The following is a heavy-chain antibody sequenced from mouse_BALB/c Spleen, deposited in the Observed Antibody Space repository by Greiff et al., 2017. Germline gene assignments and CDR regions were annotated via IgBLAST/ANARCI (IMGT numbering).Heavy chain of an antibody. CDR3: NAAYRYDPFAY. CDR2: IDPENGDT. V-gene: IGHV14-4*02. Sequence: EVKLMESGAELVRSGASVKLSCTASGFNIKDYYMHWVKQRPEQGLEWIGWIDPENGDTEYTPKFQGKATMTADTSSNTAYLQLSSLTSEDTAVYYGNAAYRYDPFAYWGQGTLVTVSA. D-gene: IGHD2-14*01. CDR1: GFNIKDYY. J-gene: IGHJ3*01.